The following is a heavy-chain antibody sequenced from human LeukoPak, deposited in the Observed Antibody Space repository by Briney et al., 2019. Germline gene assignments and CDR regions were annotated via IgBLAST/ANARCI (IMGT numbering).Heavy chain of an antibody. Sequence: ASVKVSCKASGYTLTSYGISWVRQAPGQGLEWMGWISAYNGNTNYAQKLQGRVTMTTDTSTSTAYMELRSLRSDDTAVYYCARGVSGYGYGYNDYWGQGTLVTVSS. CDR1: GYTLTSYG. V-gene: IGHV1-18*01. CDR2: ISAYNGNT. J-gene: IGHJ4*02. CDR3: ARGVSGYGYGYNDY. D-gene: IGHD5-18*01.